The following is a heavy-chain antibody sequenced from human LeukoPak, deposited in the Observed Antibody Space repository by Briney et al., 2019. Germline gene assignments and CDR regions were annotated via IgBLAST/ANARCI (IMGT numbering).Heavy chain of an antibody. CDR1: GCTFSSYA. D-gene: IGHD3-16*02. CDR3: AKDFDYVWGSYRYDYFDY. V-gene: IGHV3-23*01. CDR2: ISGSGGST. Sequence: GGSLRLPCPASGCTFSSYAMSWVRQAPGKGLEWVSAISGSGGSTYYADSVKGRFTISRDNSKNTLYLQMNSLRAEDTAVHYCAKDFDYVWGSYRYDYFDYWGQGTLVTVSS. J-gene: IGHJ4*02.